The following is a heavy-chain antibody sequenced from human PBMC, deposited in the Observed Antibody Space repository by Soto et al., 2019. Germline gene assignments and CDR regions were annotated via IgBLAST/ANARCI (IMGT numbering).Heavy chain of an antibody. J-gene: IGHJ4*02. D-gene: IGHD1-26*01. CDR2: ISYDGSNK. CDR1: GFTFSSYA. Sequence: PGGSLRLSCAASGFTFSSYAMHWVRQAPGKGLEWVAVISYDGSNKYYADSVKGRFTISRDNSKNTLYLQMNSLRAEDTAVYYCARVPGNSGSYSAPVSYWGQGTLVTVSS. CDR3: ARVPGNSGSYSAPVSY. V-gene: IGHV3-30-3*01.